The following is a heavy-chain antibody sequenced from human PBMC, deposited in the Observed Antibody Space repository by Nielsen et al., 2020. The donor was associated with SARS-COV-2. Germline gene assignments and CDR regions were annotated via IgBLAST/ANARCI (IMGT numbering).Heavy chain of an antibody. Sequence: GGSLRLSCAASGFTFSSYWMSWVRQAPGKGLEWVANIKQDGSEKYYVDSVRGRFTISRDNAKNSLYLQMNSLRAEDTAVYYCAKATYYGDYDYWGQGTLVTVSS. CDR1: GFTFSSYW. CDR3: AKATYYGDYDY. V-gene: IGHV3-7*01. J-gene: IGHJ4*02. CDR2: IKQDGSEK. D-gene: IGHD4-17*01.